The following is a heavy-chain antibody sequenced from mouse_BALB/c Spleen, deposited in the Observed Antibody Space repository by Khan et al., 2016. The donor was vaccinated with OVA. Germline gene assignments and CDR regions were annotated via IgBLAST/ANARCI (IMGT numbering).Heavy chain of an antibody. CDR3: AKHPFYHYNVMDY. V-gene: IGHV2-6-1*01. Sequence: QVELVESGPGLVAPSQSLSITCTISGFSLTNYGVHWVRQPPGKGLEWLVVIWSDGSTTYNSALKSRLTISKDNSKSQVFLKMNSLQTDDTAMYFCAKHPFYHYNVMDYWGQGTSVTVSS. CDR1: GFSLTNYG. CDR2: IWSDGST. J-gene: IGHJ4*01. D-gene: IGHD2-3*01.